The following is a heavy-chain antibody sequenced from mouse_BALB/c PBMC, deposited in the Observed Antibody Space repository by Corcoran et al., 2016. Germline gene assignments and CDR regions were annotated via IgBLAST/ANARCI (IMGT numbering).Heavy chain of an antibody. CDR1: GYTFTNYG. J-gene: IGHJ4*01. CDR3: SSTVYDGRGYAMDY. Sequence: QIQLVQSGPELKKPGGTVKISCKASGYTFTNYGINWVKQAPGNGLKWRGWINTYTGEPTYADDFKGRFAFSLETYASTAYLQINNLKTEDTATYCCSSTVYDGRGYAMDYWGQGTSVTVSS. CDR2: INTYTGEP. V-gene: IGHV9-3-1*01. D-gene: IGHD2-14*01.